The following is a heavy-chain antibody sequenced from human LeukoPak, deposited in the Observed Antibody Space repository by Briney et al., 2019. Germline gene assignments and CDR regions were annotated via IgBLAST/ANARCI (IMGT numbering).Heavy chain of an antibody. CDR1: GFTFSSYG. J-gene: IGHJ6*03. V-gene: IGHV3-30*02. Sequence: GGSLRLSCAASGFTFSSYGMHWVRQAPGKGLEWVAVIWYGGSNKYYADSVKGRFTISRDNSKNTLYLQMNSLRAEDTAVYYCAKGRTDYGGNSGYYYMDVWGKGTTVTVSS. CDR2: IWYGGSNK. D-gene: IGHD4-23*01. CDR3: AKGRTDYGGNSGYYYMDV.